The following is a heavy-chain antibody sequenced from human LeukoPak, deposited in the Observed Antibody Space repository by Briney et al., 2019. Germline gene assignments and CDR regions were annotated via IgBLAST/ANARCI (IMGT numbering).Heavy chain of an antibody. CDR1: GGSIRTSSYY. D-gene: IGHD5-18*01. CDR2: MYYSGSI. Sequence: SETLSLTCVVSGGSIRTSSYYWAWIRQPPGKGLEWIVSMYYSGSIYYNSSLKSRITVSADTSKNQLSLKLSSVTAADTAVYYCARSTAMAYFDYWGQGTLVTVSS. J-gene: IGHJ4*02. CDR3: ARSTAMAYFDY. V-gene: IGHV4-39*07.